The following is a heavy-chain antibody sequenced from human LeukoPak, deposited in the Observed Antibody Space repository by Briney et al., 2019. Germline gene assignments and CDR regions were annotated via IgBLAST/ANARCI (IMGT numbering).Heavy chain of an antibody. V-gene: IGHV4-39*07. CDR3: ARELKGSSGPLDY. D-gene: IGHD3-22*01. CDR1: GGSISSSSYY. Sequence: PSETLSLTCTVSGGSISSSSYYWGWIRQPPGKGLEWIGSIYYSGSTYYNPSLKSRVTISVDTSKNQFSLKLSSVTAADTAVYYCARELKGSSGPLDYWGQGTLVTVSS. J-gene: IGHJ4*02. CDR2: IYYSGST.